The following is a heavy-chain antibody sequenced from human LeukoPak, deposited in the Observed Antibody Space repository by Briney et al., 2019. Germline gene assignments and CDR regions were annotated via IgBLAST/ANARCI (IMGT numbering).Heavy chain of an antibody. CDR3: ARGLVTLDY. D-gene: IGHD1-26*01. J-gene: IGHJ4*02. CDR2: ISGSGGST. Sequence: GGTLRLSCAASGFTFSSYAMSWVRQAPGKGLERVSAISGSGGSTYYADSVKGRFTISRDNSKDTLYLQMNSLRAEDTAVYYCARGLVTLDYWGQGTLVTVSS. CDR1: GFTFSSYA. V-gene: IGHV3-23*01.